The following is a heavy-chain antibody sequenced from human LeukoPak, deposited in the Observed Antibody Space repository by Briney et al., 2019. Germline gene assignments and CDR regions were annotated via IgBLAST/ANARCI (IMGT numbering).Heavy chain of an antibody. Sequence: SVKVSCKASGGTLSSYDINWVRQAPGQGLEWIGRIIPMFGIVNYAQNFQGRVTITADKSTNTAYMELSSLRSEDTAFYYCARADSSGYSLDENFDYWGQGALVTVSS. D-gene: IGHD3-22*01. CDR1: GGTLSSYD. CDR2: IIPMFGIV. V-gene: IGHV1-69*04. CDR3: ARADSSGYSLDENFDY. J-gene: IGHJ4*02.